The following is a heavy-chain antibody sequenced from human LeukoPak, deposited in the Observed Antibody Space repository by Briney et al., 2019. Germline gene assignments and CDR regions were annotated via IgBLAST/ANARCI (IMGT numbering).Heavy chain of an antibody. D-gene: IGHD3-16*01. J-gene: IGHJ6*03. CDR2: IIPIFGAS. CDR1: GGTFSIYA. V-gene: IGHV1-69*05. CDR3: ARGRGDDYSVPYNYHYMDA. Sequence: SVKVSCKASGGTFSIYAISWVRQAPGQGLEWMGGIIPIFGASNYAQNFQGRVTMTTDESTSTAYMELSSLRSEDTAVYYCARGRGDDYSVPYNYHYMDAWGKGTTVTVSS.